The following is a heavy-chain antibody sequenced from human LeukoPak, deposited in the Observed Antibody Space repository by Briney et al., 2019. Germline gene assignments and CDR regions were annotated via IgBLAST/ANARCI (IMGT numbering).Heavy chain of an antibody. J-gene: IGHJ5*02. CDR2: ISSSSSYI. V-gene: IGHV3-21*01. CDR3: ARDDLAAANWFDP. Sequence: TGGSLRLSCAASGFTFSSYSMNWVRQAPGKGLEWVSSISSSSSYIYYADSVKGRFTISRDNAKNSLYLQMNSLRAEDTAVYYCARDDLAAANWFDPWGQGTLVTVSS. D-gene: IGHD6-13*01. CDR1: GFTFSSYS.